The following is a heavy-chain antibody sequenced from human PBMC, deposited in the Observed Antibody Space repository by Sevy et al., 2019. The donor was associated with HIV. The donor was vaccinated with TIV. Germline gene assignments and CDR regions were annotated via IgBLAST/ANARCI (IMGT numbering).Heavy chain of an antibody. CDR3: ARGAPYYFDSNNYYHKGFDY. J-gene: IGHJ4*01. CDR2: INSSSPSI. D-gene: IGHD3-22*01. CDR1: GFIFSRHS. Sequence: GGSLRLSCAVSGFIFSRHSMNWVRRAPGKGLEWISYINSSSPSIYYADSVKGRFIVSRDNAKNSLYLQMNSLRAEDKVVYYCARGAPYYFDSNNYYHKGFDYWGQGTLVTVSS. V-gene: IGHV3-48*01.